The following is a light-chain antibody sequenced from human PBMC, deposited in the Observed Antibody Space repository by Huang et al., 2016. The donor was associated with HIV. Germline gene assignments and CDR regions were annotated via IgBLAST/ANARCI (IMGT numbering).Light chain of an antibody. J-gene: IGKJ3*01. CDR2: GAS. CDR3: QQYNTSPTT. CDR1: QSVGTP. Sequence: EIIMTQFPATLSLSPGERATLSCRASQSVGTPSAWYQQKPGQAPRLIIFGASNRATGVPGRISGSGSGTEFTLTISSVQSEDFAVYYCQQYNTSPTTFGPGTRVDVK. V-gene: IGKV3-15*01.